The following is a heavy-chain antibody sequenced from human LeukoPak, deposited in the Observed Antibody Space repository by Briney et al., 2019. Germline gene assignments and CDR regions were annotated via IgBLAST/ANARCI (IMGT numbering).Heavy chain of an antibody. D-gene: IGHD3-10*01. CDR2: INPRGGSA. V-gene: IGHV1-46*01. Sequence: ASVKVSCKASGYTFTSFFMHWVRQAPGQGLEWMGIINPRGGSATSAQRFQGRLTVTRDTSTSTVYMELSSLTSEDTAVYYCARDYHGSGSLTTFDSWGQGTLVTVSS. J-gene: IGHJ4*02. CDR3: ARDYHGSGSLTTFDS. CDR1: GYTFTSFF.